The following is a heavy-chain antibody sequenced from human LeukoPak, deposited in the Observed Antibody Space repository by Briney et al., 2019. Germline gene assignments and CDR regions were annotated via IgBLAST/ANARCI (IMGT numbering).Heavy chain of an antibody. CDR1: GGSISSSSYY. J-gene: IGHJ4*02. D-gene: IGHD3-22*01. CDR2: IYYSGST. Sequence: SETLPLTCTVSGGSISSSSYYWGWIRQPPGKGLEWTGSIYYSGSTYYNPSLKSRVTISVDTSKNQFSLKLSSVTAADTAVYYCAGPEYYDSSGYDYWGQGTLVTVSS. CDR3: AGPEYYDSSGYDY. V-gene: IGHV4-39*01.